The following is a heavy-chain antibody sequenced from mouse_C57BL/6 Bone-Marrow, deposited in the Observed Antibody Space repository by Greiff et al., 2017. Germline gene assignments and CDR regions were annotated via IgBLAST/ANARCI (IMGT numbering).Heavy chain of an antibody. D-gene: IGHD3-3*01. J-gene: IGHJ4*01. Sequence: VQLQQPGAELVKPGASVKLSCKASGYTFTSYWMQWVKQRPGQGLEWIGEIDPSDSYTNYNQKLKGKATLTVDTSSSTAYMQLSSLTSEDSAVYYCAEGPLYAMDYWGQGTSVTVSS. V-gene: IGHV1-50*01. CDR2: IDPSDSYT. CDR3: AEGPLYAMDY. CDR1: GYTFTSYW.